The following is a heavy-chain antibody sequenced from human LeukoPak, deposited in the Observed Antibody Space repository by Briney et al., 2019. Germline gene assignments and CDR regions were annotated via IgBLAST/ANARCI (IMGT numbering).Heavy chain of an antibody. D-gene: IGHD3-3*01. CDR3: ARGGGVASRRNYDFWSGVRSGNWFDP. J-gene: IGHJ5*02. V-gene: IGHV4-34*01. CDR1: GGSFSGYY. Sequence: KPSGTLSLTCAVYGGSFSGYYWSWIRQPPGKGLEWIGEINHSGSTNYNPSLKSRVTISVDTSKNQFSLKLSSVTAADTAVYYCARGGGVASRRNYDFWSGVRSGNWFDPWGQGTLVTVSS. CDR2: INHSGST.